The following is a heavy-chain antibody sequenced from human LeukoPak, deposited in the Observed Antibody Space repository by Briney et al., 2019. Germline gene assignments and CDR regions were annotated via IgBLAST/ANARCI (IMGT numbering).Heavy chain of an antibody. D-gene: IGHD4-17*01. CDR3: ARDRGYGDSWDFDL. CDR1: GGSISSYY. Sequence: SETLSLTCTVSGGSISSYYWSWIRQPPGEGLEWIRYIYYSGSTNYNPSLKSRVTISVDTSKNQFSLKLSSVTAADTAVYYCARDRGYGDSWDFDLWGRGTLVTVSS. J-gene: IGHJ2*01. V-gene: IGHV4-59*01. CDR2: IYYSGST.